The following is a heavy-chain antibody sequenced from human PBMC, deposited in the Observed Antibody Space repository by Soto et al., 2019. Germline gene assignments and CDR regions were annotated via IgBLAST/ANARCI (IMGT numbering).Heavy chain of an antibody. CDR3: ARDQYGGVVVAADYYYGLDV. D-gene: IGHD2-15*01. V-gene: IGHV3-33*01. J-gene: IGHJ6*02. Sequence: GGPRLLSYSASGVHIRNYGMHWVRQPPGKGLEWVAVIWYDGSNEYYGDSVKGRFTISRDNSKNTLYLQMNSLRAEDTAVYFCARDQYGGVVVAADYYYGLDVWGQGTTVTVSS. CDR2: IWYDGSNE. CDR1: GVHIRNYG.